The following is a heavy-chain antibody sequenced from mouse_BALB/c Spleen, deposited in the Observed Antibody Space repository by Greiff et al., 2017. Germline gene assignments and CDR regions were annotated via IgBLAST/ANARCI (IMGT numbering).Heavy chain of an antibody. D-gene: IGHD2-1*01. J-gene: IGHJ3*01. CDR1: GFTFSSYG. CDR3: ARKGYGNSLAY. Sequence: VQLKESGGGLVQPGGSLKLSCAASGFTFSSYGMSWVRQTPDKRLELVATINSNGGSTYYPDSVKGRFTISRDNAKNTLYLQMSSLKSEDTAMYYCARKGYGNSLAYWGQGTLVTVSA. CDR2: INSNGGST. V-gene: IGHV5-6-3*01.